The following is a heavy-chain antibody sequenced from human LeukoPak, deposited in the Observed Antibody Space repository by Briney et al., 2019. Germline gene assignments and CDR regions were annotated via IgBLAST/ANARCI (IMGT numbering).Heavy chain of an antibody. Sequence: PSETLSLTCTVSGGSISTSSYYWGWIRQPPGKGLEWIGSIYYSGSTYYNPSLKSRVTISVDTSKNQFSLKLSSVTAADTAVYYCARHRVGPSPEGAFDIWGQGTMVTVSS. J-gene: IGHJ3*02. V-gene: IGHV4-39*01. CDR1: GGSISTSSYY. D-gene: IGHD1-26*01. CDR2: IYYSGST. CDR3: ARHRVGPSPEGAFDI.